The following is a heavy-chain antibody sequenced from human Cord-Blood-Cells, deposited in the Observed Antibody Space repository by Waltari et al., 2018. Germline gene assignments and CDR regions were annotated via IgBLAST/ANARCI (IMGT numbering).Heavy chain of an antibody. V-gene: IGHV4-39*01. Sequence: QLQLQESGLGLVKPSETLSLTCTVPGGSISRSSYSWGWLRQPPGKGLEWIGSIYYSGSTYYNPSLKSRVTISVDTSKNQFSLKLSSVTAADTAVYYCARHQLFIAAAGPTFDYWGQGTLVTVSS. CDR1: GGSISRSSYS. J-gene: IGHJ4*02. D-gene: IGHD6-13*01. CDR3: ARHQLFIAAAGPTFDY. CDR2: IYYSGST.